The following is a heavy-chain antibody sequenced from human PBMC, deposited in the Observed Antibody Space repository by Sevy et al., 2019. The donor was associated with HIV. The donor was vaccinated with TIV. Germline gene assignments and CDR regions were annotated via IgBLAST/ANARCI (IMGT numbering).Heavy chain of an antibody. V-gene: IGHV1-69*13. D-gene: IGHD6-19*01. CDR1: GGTFRSYG. J-gene: IGHJ4*02. CDR3: ARGGGNGWYYFDY. CDR2: IIPILGST. Sequence: ASVKVSCKASGGTFRSYGISWVRQAPGQGLEWMGGIIPILGSTNYAQMFQGRVTITADESTNTAYMELNSLRSEDTAVYYCARGGGNGWYYFDYWGQETLVTVSS.